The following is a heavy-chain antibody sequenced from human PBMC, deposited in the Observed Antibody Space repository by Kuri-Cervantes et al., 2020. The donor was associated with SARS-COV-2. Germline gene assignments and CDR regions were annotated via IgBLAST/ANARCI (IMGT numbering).Heavy chain of an antibody. CDR3: ARDCSSPYKYYYYYYMDV. J-gene: IGHJ6*03. V-gene: IGHV3-21*01. Sequence: GGSLRPSCAASGFTFSSYSMNWVRQAPGKWLEWVSSISSTSSYIYYADSVKGRFTISRDNAKNSLYLQMNSLRAEDTAVYYCARDCSSPYKYYYYYYMDVWGKGTTVTVSS. D-gene: IGHD6-13*01. CDR2: ISSTSSYI. CDR1: GFTFSSYS.